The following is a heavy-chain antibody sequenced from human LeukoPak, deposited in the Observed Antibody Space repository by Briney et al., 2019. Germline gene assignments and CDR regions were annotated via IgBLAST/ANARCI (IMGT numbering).Heavy chain of an antibody. CDR1: GFTFRNYW. J-gene: IGHJ4*02. D-gene: IGHD2-15*01. CDR3: ARDGGLHTNFDY. V-gene: IGHV3-7*01. CDR2: TKPDGTAE. Sequence: GGSLRLSCAASGFTFRNYWMGWVRQAPGKGLEWVANTKPDGTAEYYAYSVRGRFTTSRDNANNFLYLQMNSLRGEDTAVYYCARDGGLHTNFDYWGQGTLVTVSS.